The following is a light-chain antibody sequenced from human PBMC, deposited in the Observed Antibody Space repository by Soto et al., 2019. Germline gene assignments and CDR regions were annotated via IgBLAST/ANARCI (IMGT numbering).Light chain of an antibody. J-gene: IGKJ4*01. V-gene: IGKV3-15*01. Sequence: EIVLTQSPATLSVSPGERATLSCRASQSVGNNFAWYQQKPGQAPRLLIFATSTRATGVPARFSGSGSGTEFTLTISSLQSEDFAVYYCQHYSDWPLTFSGGAKVEIE. CDR1: QSVGNN. CDR2: ATS. CDR3: QHYSDWPLT.